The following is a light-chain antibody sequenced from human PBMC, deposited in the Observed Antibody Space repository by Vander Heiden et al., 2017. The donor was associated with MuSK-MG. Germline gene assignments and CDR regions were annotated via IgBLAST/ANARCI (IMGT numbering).Light chain of an antibody. CDR2: DAS. CDR1: QDISNY. J-gene: IGKJ5*01. CDR3: QQDDNLPIT. V-gene: IGKV1-33*01. Sequence: DIQMTQSPSSLSASVGDRVTITCQASQDISNYLNWYQQKPGKAPKLLIDDASNLETGVPSRFSGSGSGTDFTFTISSLQPEDIATYYCQQDDNLPITFGQGTQLXIK.